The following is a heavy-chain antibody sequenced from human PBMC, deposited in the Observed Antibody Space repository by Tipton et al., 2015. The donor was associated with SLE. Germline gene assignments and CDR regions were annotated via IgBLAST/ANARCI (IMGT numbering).Heavy chain of an antibody. Sequence: TLSLTCSVSGASINSGDFYCGWIRQTPGKGLEWIGSMFFSGSTYYNPSLKSRLTISGDTSTNQFSLRLSSVTAADTAVYYCAREQLADFYYYGMDVWGLGTTVTVSS. V-gene: IGHV4-39*01. CDR2: MFFSGST. CDR3: AREQLADFYYYGMDV. J-gene: IGHJ6*02. CDR1: GASINSGDFY. D-gene: IGHD6-6*01.